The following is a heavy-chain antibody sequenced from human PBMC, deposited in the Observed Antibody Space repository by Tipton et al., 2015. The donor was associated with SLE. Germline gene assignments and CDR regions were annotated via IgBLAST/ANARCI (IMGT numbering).Heavy chain of an antibody. V-gene: IGHV4-39*01. CDR3: ARSGIAAVPSDAFDI. CDR1: GGSISSSSYY. J-gene: IGHJ3*02. CDR2: IYYSGST. D-gene: IGHD6-13*01. Sequence: SLTCTVSGGSISSSSYYWGWIRQPPGKGLEWIGSIYYSGSTYYNPSLKSRVTISVDTSKNQFSLKLSSVTAADTAVYYCARSGIAAVPSDAFDIWGQGTMVTVSS.